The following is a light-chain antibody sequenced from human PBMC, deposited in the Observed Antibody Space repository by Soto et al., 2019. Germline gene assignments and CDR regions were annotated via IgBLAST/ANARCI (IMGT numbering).Light chain of an antibody. CDR3: QQFDNLPVT. J-gene: IGKJ5*01. CDR2: DSS. V-gene: IGKV1-33*01. Sequence: DIPMTQSPSSLSASVGDRVTIICQASHDINNYLNWYQQKPGKAPKLLIYDSSNLEIGVPSRFSGSGYGTRFSFTISSLQPEDIATYYCQQFDNLPVTFGQGTRLEIK. CDR1: HDINNY.